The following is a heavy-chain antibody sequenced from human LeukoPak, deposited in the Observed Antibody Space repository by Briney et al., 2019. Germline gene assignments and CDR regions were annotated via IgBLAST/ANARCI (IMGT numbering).Heavy chain of an antibody. Sequence: PGGSLRLSCAASGFTFSSYWMTWVRQAPGKGLEWVANIKQDGSGKYYADSVKGRFIISRDNAKNSLNLQMNSLRAEDTAVYYCARDGGRNNDYWGQGTLVTVSS. CDR2: IKQDGSGK. D-gene: IGHD3-3*01. V-gene: IGHV3-7*01. CDR1: GFTFSSYW. CDR3: ARDGGRNNDY. J-gene: IGHJ4*02.